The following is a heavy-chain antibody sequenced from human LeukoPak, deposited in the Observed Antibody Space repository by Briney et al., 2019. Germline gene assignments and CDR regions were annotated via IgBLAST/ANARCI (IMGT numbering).Heavy chain of an antibody. D-gene: IGHD2-2*01. CDR1: GGSISSHY. V-gene: IGHV4-59*11. CDR2: IYYSGST. CDR3: ARALRGQLPPGHDY. J-gene: IGHJ4*02. Sequence: SETLSLTYTVSGGSISSHYWSWIRQPPGKGLEWIGYIYYSGSTNYNPSLKSRVTISVDTSKNQFSLKLSSVTAADTAVYYCARALRGQLPPGHDYWGQGTLVTVSS.